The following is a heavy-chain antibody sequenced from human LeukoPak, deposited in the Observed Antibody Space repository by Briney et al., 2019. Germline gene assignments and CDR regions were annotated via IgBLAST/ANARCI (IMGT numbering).Heavy chain of an antibody. Sequence: QSGGSLRLSCAASGFTVSSNYMSWVRQAPGKGLEWVSVIYSGGSTYYADPVKGRFTISRDNSKNTLYLQMNSLRAEDTAVYYCARGGPSWGSGSYWPRNWFDPWGQGTLVTVSS. CDR2: IYSGGST. CDR1: GFTVSSNY. D-gene: IGHD3-10*01. V-gene: IGHV3-53*01. CDR3: ARGGPSWGSGSYWPRNWFDP. J-gene: IGHJ5*02.